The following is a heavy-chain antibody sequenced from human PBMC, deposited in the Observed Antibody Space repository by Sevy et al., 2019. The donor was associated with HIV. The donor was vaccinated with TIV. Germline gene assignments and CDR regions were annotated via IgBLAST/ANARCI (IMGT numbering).Heavy chain of an antibody. V-gene: IGHV1-18*04. D-gene: IGHD3-16*02. CDR2: ISAYNGNT. CDR1: GYTFTSYG. CDR3: ARVGDYVWGSYRMGSYFDY. Sequence: SVKVSCKASGYTFTSYGISWVRQAPGQGLEWMGWISAYNGNTNYAQKLQGRVTMTTDTSTGTAYMELRSLRSDDTAGYYCARVGDYVWGSYRMGSYFDYWGQGTLVTVSS. J-gene: IGHJ4*02.